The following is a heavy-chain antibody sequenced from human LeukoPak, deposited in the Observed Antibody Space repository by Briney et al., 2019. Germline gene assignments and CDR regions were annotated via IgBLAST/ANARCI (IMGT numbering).Heavy chain of an antibody. CDR3: ARLFRGYCSGGSCYPEAFDI. J-gene: IGHJ3*02. Sequence: GESLKISCKGSGYSFTSYWIGWVRQMPGEGLEWMGIIYPGDSDTRYSPSFQGQVTISADKSISTAYLQWSSLKASDTAMYYCARLFRGYCSGGSCYPEAFDIWGQGTMVTVSS. CDR1: GYSFTSYW. D-gene: IGHD2-15*01. V-gene: IGHV5-51*01. CDR2: IYPGDSDT.